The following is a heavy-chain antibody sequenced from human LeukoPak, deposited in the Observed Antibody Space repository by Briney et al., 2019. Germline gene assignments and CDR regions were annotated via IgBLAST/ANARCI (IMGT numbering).Heavy chain of an antibody. V-gene: IGHV3-30*04. J-gene: IGHJ4*02. Sequence: GGSLRLSCAASGFTFSSYAMHWVRQAPGKGLEWVAVISSDGSNKYYADSVKGRFTISRDNSKNTLYLHMSSQRAEDTAVYYCATFLDYWGQGTLVTVSS. CDR3: ATFLDY. CDR1: GFTFSSYA. CDR2: ISSDGSNK. D-gene: IGHD2-21*01.